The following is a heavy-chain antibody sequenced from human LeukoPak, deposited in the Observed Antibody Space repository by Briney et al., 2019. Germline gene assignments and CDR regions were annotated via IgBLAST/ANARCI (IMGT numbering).Heavy chain of an antibody. CDR3: AREEAATSSLDY. CDR1: GGSISNYY. Sequence: SETLSLTCTVSGGSISNYYGSWIRQPPGKGREWIGYIYYTGSTTHNPSLNSRVTTSVDTSKNQFSLRLSSVTAADTAVYYCAREEAATSSLDYWGQGILVTVSS. V-gene: IGHV4-59*01. CDR2: IYYTGST. J-gene: IGHJ4*02. D-gene: IGHD2-15*01.